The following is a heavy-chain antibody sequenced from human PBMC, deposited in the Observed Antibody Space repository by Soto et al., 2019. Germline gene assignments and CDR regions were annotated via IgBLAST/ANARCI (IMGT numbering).Heavy chain of an antibody. CDR1: GLAFSNNA. Sequence: EVQLLESGGGLVQPGGSLRLSCGASGLAFSNNAMSWVRQAPGKGLEWVSSITGNGHSTYYADSVKGRFTISRDNSRNAVYLQLNSLKAADTAVYYCAKGRATLDFWGRGTLVTVSS. V-gene: IGHV3-23*01. CDR3: AKGRATLDF. D-gene: IGHD1-26*01. CDR2: ITGNGHST. J-gene: IGHJ1*01.